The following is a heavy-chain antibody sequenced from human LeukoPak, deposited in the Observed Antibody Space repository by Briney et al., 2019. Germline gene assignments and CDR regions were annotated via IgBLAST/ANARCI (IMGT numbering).Heavy chain of an antibody. J-gene: IGHJ3*02. CDR1: GFTVSSNY. CDR3: ARDHYVDAFDI. CDR2: IYSGGGT. D-gene: IGHD3-16*01. V-gene: IGHV3-66*01. Sequence: GGSLRLSCAASGFTVSSNYISWVRQAPGKWLEWVSVIYSGGGTYYADAVKGRFTISRDNSKNTLYLQMNSLRAGDTAVYYCARDHYVDAFDIWGQGTMVTVSS.